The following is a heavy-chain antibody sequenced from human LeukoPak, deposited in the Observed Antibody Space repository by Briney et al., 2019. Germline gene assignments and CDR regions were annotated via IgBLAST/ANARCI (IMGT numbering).Heavy chain of an antibody. CDR1: GGSFSGYY. J-gene: IGHJ4*02. V-gene: IGHV4-34*01. D-gene: IGHD6-19*01. Sequence: SETLSLTCAVYGGSFSGYYWSWIRQPPGKGLEWIGEINHSGSTNYNPSLKSRVTVSVDTSKNQFSLKLSSVTAADTAVYYCARAGRSSGGLDYWGQGTLVTVSS. CDR2: INHSGST. CDR3: ARAGRSSGGLDY.